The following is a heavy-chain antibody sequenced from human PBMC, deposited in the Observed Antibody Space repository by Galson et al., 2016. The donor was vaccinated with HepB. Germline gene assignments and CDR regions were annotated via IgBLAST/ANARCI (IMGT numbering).Heavy chain of an antibody. V-gene: IGHV1-8*01. CDR2: MNPISEDT. CDR3: VTGYSGMDV. Sequence: SVKVSCKASRHIFTSYHINWVRQATGQGLEWMGWMNPISEDTDYGQKFQGRVTMTRNTSISTAYMELKSLRSEDTAIYYCVTGYSGMDVWGQGTTVIVSS. CDR1: RHIFTSYH. J-gene: IGHJ6*02.